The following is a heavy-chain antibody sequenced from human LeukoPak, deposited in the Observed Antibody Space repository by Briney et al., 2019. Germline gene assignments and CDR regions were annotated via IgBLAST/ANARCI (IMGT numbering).Heavy chain of an antibody. CDR1: GFTFSSYG. CDR3: AKDLAPKRIAVAGDY. J-gene: IGHJ4*02. V-gene: IGHV3-30*18. Sequence: PGGSLRLSCAASGFTFSSYGMHWVRQAPGKGLEWVAVISYDGSNKYYADSVKGRFTISRDNSKNTLYLQMNSLRAEDTALYYCAKDLAPKRIAVAGDYWGQGTLVTVSS. CDR2: ISYDGSNK. D-gene: IGHD6-19*01.